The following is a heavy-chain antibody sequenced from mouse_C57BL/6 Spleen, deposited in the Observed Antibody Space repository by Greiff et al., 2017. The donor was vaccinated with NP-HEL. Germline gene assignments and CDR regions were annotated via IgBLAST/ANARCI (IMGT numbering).Heavy chain of an antibody. J-gene: IGHJ1*03. CDR2: IWRGGST. V-gene: IGHV2-2*01. CDR1: GFSLTSYG. D-gene: IGHD2-4*01. CDR3: ARKDDYLYWYFDV. Sequence: VKLVESGPGLVQPSQSLSITCTVSGFSLTSYGVHWVRQSPGKGLEWLGVIWRGGSTDYNAAFISRLSISKDNSKSKVFFKMNSLQAEDTAIYYCARKDDYLYWYFDVWGTGTTVTVSS.